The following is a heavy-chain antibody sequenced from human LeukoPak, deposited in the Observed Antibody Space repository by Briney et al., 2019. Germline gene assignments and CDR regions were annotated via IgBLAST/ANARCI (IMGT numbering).Heavy chain of an antibody. CDR3: ARDLEQWLVTAFVY. D-gene: IGHD6-19*01. CDR2: ISAYNGNT. CDR1: GYTFTSYG. V-gene: IGHV1-18*01. Sequence: ASVKVSCKASGYTFTSYGISWVRQAPGQGLEWMGWISAYNGNTNYAQKLQGRVTITTDTSTSTAYMELRSLRSDDTAVYYCARDLEQWLVTAFVYWGQGTLVTVSS. J-gene: IGHJ4*02.